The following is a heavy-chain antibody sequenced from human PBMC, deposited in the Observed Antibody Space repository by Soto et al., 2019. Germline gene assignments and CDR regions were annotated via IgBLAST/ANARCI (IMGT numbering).Heavy chain of an antibody. CDR2: INAGNGNT. CDR1: GYTFTSYG. V-gene: IGHV1-3*01. J-gene: IGHJ4*02. CDR3: ARDFTGSYLGLDY. Sequence: ASVKVSWKASGYTFTSYGMHWGGQAPGQRLEWMGWINAGNGNTKYSQKFQGRVTITRDTSASTAYMELSSLRSEDTAVYYCARDFTGSYLGLDYWGQGTLVTVSS. D-gene: IGHD1-26*01.